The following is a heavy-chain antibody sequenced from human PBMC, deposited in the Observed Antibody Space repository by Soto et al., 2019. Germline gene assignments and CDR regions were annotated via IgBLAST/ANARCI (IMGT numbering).Heavy chain of an antibody. V-gene: IGHV1-8*01. CDR1: GYTFTSYD. D-gene: IGHD3-3*01. CDR3: ARPGGGYYKDGMDV. J-gene: IGHJ6*02. CDR2: MNPNSGNT. Sequence: GASVKVSCKASGYTFTSYDINWVRQAPGQGLEWMGWMNPNSGNTGYAQKFQGRVTMTRNTSISTAYMELSSLRSEDTAVYYCARPGGGYYKDGMDVWGQGTTVTVSS.